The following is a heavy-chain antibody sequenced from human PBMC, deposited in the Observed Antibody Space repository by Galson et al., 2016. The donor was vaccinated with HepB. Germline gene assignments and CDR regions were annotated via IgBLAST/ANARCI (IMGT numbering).Heavy chain of an antibody. CDR3: ARGRGGYDSSGYYLD. Sequence: SETLSLTCTVSGGSISSYYWTWIRQPPGKGLEWIGYIYHIGRTNYNPSLKRRVTISVDTSKNQFSLKLSSVIAADTAVYYCARGRGGYDSSGYYLDWGQGILVTVSS. V-gene: IGHV4-59*01. CDR1: GGSISSYY. CDR2: IYHIGRT. D-gene: IGHD3-22*01. J-gene: IGHJ4*02.